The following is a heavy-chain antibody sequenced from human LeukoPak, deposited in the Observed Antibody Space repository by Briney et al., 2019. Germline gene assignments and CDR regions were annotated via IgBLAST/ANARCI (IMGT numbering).Heavy chain of an antibody. CDR3: ATDYGDYLFDS. CDR2: IKSKTDGETR. J-gene: IGHJ4*02. D-gene: IGHD4-17*01. CDR1: GFTFNNAW. V-gene: IGHV3-15*01. Sequence: GGSLRLSCAAPGFTFNNAWMNWVRQAPGKGLEWVGRIKSKTDGETRDYAAPVKGRFTISRDDSKNTLYLQMNSLKTEDTAMYYCATDYGDYLFDSWGQGTLVTVSS.